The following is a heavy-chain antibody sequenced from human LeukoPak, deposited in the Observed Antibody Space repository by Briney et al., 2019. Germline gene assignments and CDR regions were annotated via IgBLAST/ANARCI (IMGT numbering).Heavy chain of an antibody. V-gene: IGHV1-8*03. J-gene: IGHJ4*02. CDR1: GYTLTSYD. CDR2: MNPNSGNT. Sequence: GASVKVSCKASGYTLTSYDINWVRQATGQGLEWMGWMNPNSGNTGYAQKFQGRVTITRNTSISTAYMELSSLRSEDTAVYYCARGPRRSYDSSGYYSNYWGQGTLVTVSS. D-gene: IGHD3-22*01. CDR3: ARGPRRSYDSSGYYSNY.